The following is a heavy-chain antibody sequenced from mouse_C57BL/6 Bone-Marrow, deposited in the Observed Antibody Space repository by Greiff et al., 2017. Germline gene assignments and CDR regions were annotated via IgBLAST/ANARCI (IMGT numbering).Heavy chain of an antibody. CDR1: GYTFTDYY. J-gene: IGHJ2*01. D-gene: IGHD1-1*01. CDR2: INPYNGGT. Sequence: VQLQQSGPVLVKPGASVKMSCEASGYTFTDYYMNWVKQSHGKSLEWIGVINPYNGGTSYKQKFKGTATLTVDKSSSPAYMELNSLTSEDSAVYYCARGGITTVVARYWGQGTTLTVSS. V-gene: IGHV1-19*01. CDR3: ARGGITTVVARY.